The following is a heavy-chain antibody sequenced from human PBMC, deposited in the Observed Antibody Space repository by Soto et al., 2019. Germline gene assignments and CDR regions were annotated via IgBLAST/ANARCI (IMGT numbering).Heavy chain of an antibody. CDR3: AKKGAVGATYFFDY. CDR2: ISGGRGST. J-gene: IGHJ4*02. V-gene: IGHV3-23*01. Sequence: GGSLRLSCAASGFTFGSYAMSWVRQAPGKGLEWVSAISGGRGSTHYADSVKGRFTISRDTSKNTLYLQMNSLRAADTVVYYCAKKGAVGATYFFDYWGQGALVTVSS. CDR1: GFTFGSYA. D-gene: IGHD1-26*01.